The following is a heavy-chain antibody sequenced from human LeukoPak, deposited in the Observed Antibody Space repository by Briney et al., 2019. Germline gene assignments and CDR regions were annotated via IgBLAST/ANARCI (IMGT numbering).Heavy chain of an antibody. D-gene: IGHD4-17*01. CDR3: TTDEYDYGDYVYYFDY. V-gene: IGHV3-15*01. Sequence: GGSLRLSCAASRFTFSNYGMHWVRQAPGKGLEWVGRIKSKTDGGTTDYAAPVKGRFTISRDDSKNTLYLQMNSLKTEDTAVYYCTTDEYDYGDYVYYFDYWGQGTLVTVSS. CDR2: IKSKTDGGTT. CDR1: RFTFSNYG. J-gene: IGHJ4*02.